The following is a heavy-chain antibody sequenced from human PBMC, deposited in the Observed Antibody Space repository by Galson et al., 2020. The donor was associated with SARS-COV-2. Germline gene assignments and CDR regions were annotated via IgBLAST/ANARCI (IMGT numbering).Heavy chain of an antibody. CDR2: ISSDGRST. Sequence: QAGGSLRLSCLASGFTFTTYAMHWVRQAPGKGLEYVSGISSDGRSTYYADSVKGRFTISRDNSKNTLYLQLSSVRAEDTAVYYCVKSYDSGGYNEFGSWGQGTLVTVSS. V-gene: IGHV3-64D*06. J-gene: IGHJ5*01. CDR3: VKSYDSGGYNEFGS. CDR1: GFTFTTYA. D-gene: IGHD3-22*01.